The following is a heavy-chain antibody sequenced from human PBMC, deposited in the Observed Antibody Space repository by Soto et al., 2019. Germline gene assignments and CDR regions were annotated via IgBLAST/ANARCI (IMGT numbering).Heavy chain of an antibody. CDR3: ARGAFGNYYVDY. D-gene: IGHD3-10*01. CDR1: GFTFSRDW. Sequence: EVQLVESGGGLVQPGGSLRLSCAASGFTFSRDWMHWVRQAAGTGLVWVSRIKYDGSSTNYADSVKGRFTISRDNAKNTVYLQMNSLRDEDTAVYYCARGAFGNYYVDYWGQGALVTVAS. V-gene: IGHV3-74*01. CDR2: IKYDGSST. J-gene: IGHJ4*02.